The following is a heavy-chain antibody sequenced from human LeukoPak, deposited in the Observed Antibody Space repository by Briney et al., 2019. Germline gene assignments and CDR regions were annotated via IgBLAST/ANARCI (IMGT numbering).Heavy chain of an antibody. J-gene: IGHJ4*02. CDR3: AKVGSGWYTTGVIDY. D-gene: IGHD6-19*01. CDR1: GFTFDDYA. CDR2: IRYDGSNK. Sequence: GGSLRLSCAASGFTFDDYAMHWVRQAPGKGLEWVAFIRYDGSNKYYADSVKGRFTISRDNSKNTLYLQMNSLRAEDTAVYYCAKVGSGWYTTGVIDYWGQGTLVTVSS. V-gene: IGHV3-30*02.